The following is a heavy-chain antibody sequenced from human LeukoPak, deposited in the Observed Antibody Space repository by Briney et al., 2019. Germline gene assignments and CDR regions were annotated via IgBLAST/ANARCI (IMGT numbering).Heavy chain of an antibody. CDR3: AKGPLYYYDSSGYSDYFDY. D-gene: IGHD3-22*01. Sequence: GGSLRLSCAASGFTFSSYAMSWVRQAPGKGLEWVSAISGSGGSTYYADSVKGRFTISRDNSKNTLYLQMNSLRAEDTAVYYRAKGPLYYYDSSGYSDYFDYWGQGTLVTVSS. CDR1: GFTFSSYA. CDR2: ISGSGGST. V-gene: IGHV3-23*01. J-gene: IGHJ4*02.